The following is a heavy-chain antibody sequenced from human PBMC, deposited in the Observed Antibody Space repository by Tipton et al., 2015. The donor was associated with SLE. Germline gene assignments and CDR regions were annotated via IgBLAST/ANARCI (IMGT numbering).Heavy chain of an antibody. D-gene: IGHD6-6*01. Sequence: LSLTCAVYGGSFSGYYWSWFRQAPGKGLEWVSGINGRGGETYYADSVKGRFTISRDNSRNTLHLQMISLKVGDTAIYYRAKQEYSRSSDYFDYWGQGALVTVSS. CDR1: GGSFSGYY. J-gene: IGHJ4*02. CDR3: AKQEYSRSSDYFDY. CDR2: INGRGGET. V-gene: IGHV3-23*01.